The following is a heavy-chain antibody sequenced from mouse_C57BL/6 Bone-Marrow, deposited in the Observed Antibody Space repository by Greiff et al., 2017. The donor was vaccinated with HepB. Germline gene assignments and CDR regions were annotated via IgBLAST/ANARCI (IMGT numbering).Heavy chain of an antibody. J-gene: IGHJ4*01. CDR2: IDPENGDT. V-gene: IGHV14-4*01. CDR3: TTGCYYYGSSPYAMDY. Sequence: EVKLQQSGAELVRPGASVKLSCTASGFNIKDDYMHWVKQRPEQGLEWIGWIDPENGDTEYASKFQGKATITADTSSNTAYLQLSSLTSEDTAVYYCTTGCYYYGSSPYAMDYWGQGTSVTVSS. CDR1: GFNIKDDY. D-gene: IGHD1-1*01.